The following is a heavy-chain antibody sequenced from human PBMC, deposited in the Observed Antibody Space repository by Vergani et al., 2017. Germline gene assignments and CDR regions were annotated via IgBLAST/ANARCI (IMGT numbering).Heavy chain of an antibody. J-gene: IGHJ6*02. D-gene: IGHD3-3*01. Sequence: VQLVESGGGLVKPGGSLRLSCAASGFTFSSYSMNWVRQAPGKGLEWVSSISSSSSYIYYVDSVKGRFTISRDNAKNSLYLQMNSLRAEDAAVYYCATDGAEGVEGTPIFGVPTNYYYYGMDVWGQGTTVTVSS. CDR1: GFTFSSYS. V-gene: IGHV3-21*06. CDR2: ISSSSSYI. CDR3: ATDGAEGVEGTPIFGVPTNYYYYGMDV.